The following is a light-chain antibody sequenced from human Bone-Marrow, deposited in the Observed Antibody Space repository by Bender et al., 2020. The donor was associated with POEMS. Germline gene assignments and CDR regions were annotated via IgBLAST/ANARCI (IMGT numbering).Light chain of an antibody. CDR1: SNDVGGYNY. Sequence: QSALTQPRSVSGSPGQSVTISCTGTSNDVGGYNYISWYQQHPGKAPKLMIYDVSNRPSGVSTRFSASKSGNTASLTISGLRADDEADYYCCSFAGSLVVFGGGTKLTVL. J-gene: IGLJ2*01. V-gene: IGLV2-11*01. CDR3: CSFAGSLVV. CDR2: DVS.